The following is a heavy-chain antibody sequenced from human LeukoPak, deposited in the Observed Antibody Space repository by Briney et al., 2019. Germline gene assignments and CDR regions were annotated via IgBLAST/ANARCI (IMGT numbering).Heavy chain of an antibody. V-gene: IGHV1-69*05. J-gene: IGHJ3*02. CDR2: IIPIFGTG. CDR3: ASSAQNNIVLMVYATNDAFDI. Sequence: SVKVSCKASGGTFSSYAISWVRQAPGQGLEWMGRIIPIFGTGNYAQKFQGRVTITTDESTSTAYMELSSLRSEDTAVYYCASSAQNNIVLMVYATNDAFDIWGQGTMVTVSS. D-gene: IGHD2-8*01. CDR1: GGTFSSYA.